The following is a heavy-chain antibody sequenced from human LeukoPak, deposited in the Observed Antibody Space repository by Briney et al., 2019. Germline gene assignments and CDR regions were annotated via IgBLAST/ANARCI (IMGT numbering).Heavy chain of an antibody. CDR2: VDTTGIT. Sequence: SETLSLTCTVSGVSISSYYWGWLRQPAGKGLEWIGRVDTTGITNYNPSLNSRLTMSVDMSANHFSLRLSSVTAADTAVYYCARDHNEYDLWSCSYLGYFDFWGQGALVTVSS. J-gene: IGHJ4*02. V-gene: IGHV4-4*07. CDR3: ARDHNEYDLWSCSYLGYFDF. CDR1: GVSISSYY. D-gene: IGHD3-3*01.